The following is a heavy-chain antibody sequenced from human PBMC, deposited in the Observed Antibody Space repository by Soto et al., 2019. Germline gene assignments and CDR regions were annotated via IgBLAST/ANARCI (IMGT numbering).Heavy chain of an antibody. CDR2: ISNDGNDE. D-gene: IGHD3-16*01. CDR3: AQDIHIWRNHLGADY. CDR1: GFVFSNYG. Sequence: QVQVVESGGGVVQPGRSLRLSCAASGFVFSNYGMHWVRQAPGKGLEWVAVISNDGNDEYYIDSVKGRFTIYRDNYKKNLYFQINSLHTEDTALYFCAQDIHIWRNHLGADYWGQGTLVTVSS. J-gene: IGHJ4*02. V-gene: IGHV3-30*18.